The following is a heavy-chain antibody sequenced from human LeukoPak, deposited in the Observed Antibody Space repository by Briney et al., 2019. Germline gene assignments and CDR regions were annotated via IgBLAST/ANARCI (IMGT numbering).Heavy chain of an antibody. CDR3: ATQWESDAFDI. J-gene: IGHJ3*02. D-gene: IGHD1-26*01. Sequence: SETLSLTCTVSGGSISSYYWSWIRQPAGKGLEWTGRIYTSGSTNYNPSLKSRVTISVDTSKNQFSLKLSSVTAADTAVYYCATQWESDAFDIWGQGTMVTVSS. V-gene: IGHV4-4*07. CDR2: IYTSGST. CDR1: GGSISSYY.